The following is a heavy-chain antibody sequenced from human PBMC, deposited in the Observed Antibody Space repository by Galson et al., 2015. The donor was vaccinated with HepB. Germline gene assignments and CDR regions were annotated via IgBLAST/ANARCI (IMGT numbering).Heavy chain of an antibody. Sequence: SLRLSCAASGFTFNDYNMIWVRQAPGKGLEWVSSINSDSTYIYYADSVRGRFTISRDNAKNSLYLQMNSLRVEDTAIYYCAKYPPLGAPFDYWGQGTLVTVSS. J-gene: IGHJ4*02. V-gene: IGHV3-21*01. CDR3: AKYPPLGAPFDY. CDR1: GFTFNDYN. D-gene: IGHD7-27*01. CDR2: INSDSTYI.